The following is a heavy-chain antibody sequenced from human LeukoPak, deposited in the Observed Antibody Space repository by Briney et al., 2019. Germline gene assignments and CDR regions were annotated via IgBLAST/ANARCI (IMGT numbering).Heavy chain of an antibody. V-gene: IGHV4-59*08. D-gene: IGHD5-18*01. CDR1: GGSISRYY. Sequence: PSETLSLTCTVSGGSISRYYWSWIRQSPGKGLEWIGYIYYSGSTNYNPSLKSRVTISVDTSKNQFSLKLSSVTAADTAVYYCARPGVRSGRYGAFDIWGQGTMVTVSS. J-gene: IGHJ3*02. CDR2: IYYSGST. CDR3: ARPGVRSGRYGAFDI.